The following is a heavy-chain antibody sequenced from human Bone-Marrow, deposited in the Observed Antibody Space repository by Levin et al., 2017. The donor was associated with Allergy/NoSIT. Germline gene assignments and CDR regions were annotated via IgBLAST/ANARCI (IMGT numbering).Heavy chain of an antibody. D-gene: IGHD1-14*01. CDR2: IDPSDSYP. Sequence: WASVKVSCKGSGYSFTNNWITWVRQMPGRGLEWMGRIDPSDSYPNYSPSFQGHVTFSADESISTAYLQWSSLRASDTAMYYCARLAPEARVDFDFWGQGTLVTVSS. CDR3: ARLAPEARVDFDF. J-gene: IGHJ4*02. CDR1: GYSFTNNW. V-gene: IGHV5-10-1*01.